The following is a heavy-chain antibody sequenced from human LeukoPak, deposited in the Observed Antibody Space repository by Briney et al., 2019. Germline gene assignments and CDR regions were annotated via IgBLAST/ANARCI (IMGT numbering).Heavy chain of an antibody. CDR2: IYPGDSDA. CDR1: GYLFNSRW. V-gene: IGHV5-51*01. Sequence: PGEPLKISCKGSGYLFNSRWIAWVRQMPGKGLEWMGIIYPGDSDARYSPSFQGQVTISVDKSISTAYLQWRSLKASDTAIYYCATTSPQVWFDPWGQGTLVTVSA. J-gene: IGHJ5*02. CDR3: ATTSPQVWFDP.